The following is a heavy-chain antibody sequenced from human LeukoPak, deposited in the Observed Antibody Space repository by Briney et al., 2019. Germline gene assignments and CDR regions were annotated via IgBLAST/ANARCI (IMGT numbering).Heavy chain of an antibody. CDR2: IIPILGIA. CDR3: ARLLYYYGMDV. V-gene: IGHV1-69*04. CDR1: GGTFSSYA. J-gene: IGHJ6*02. Sequence: SVKVSCKASGGTFSSYAISWVRQAPGQGLEWMGRIIPILGIANYAQKFQGRVTVTADKSTSTAYMELSSLRSEDTAVYYCARLLYYYGMDVWGQGTTVTVSS.